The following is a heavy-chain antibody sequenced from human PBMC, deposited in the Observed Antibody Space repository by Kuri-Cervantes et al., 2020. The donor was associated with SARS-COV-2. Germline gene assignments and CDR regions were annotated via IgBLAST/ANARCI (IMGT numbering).Heavy chain of an antibody. Sequence: GESLKISCAASEFTFSSYAMSWVRQAPGKGLEWVSAISGSGGSTYYADSVKGRFTISRENSKNTLFLQMNSLRDEDSTVYYCAKDFSSTSCEDAFDIWGQGTMVTVSS. CDR1: EFTFSSYA. V-gene: IGHV3-23*01. J-gene: IGHJ3*02. CDR2: ISGSGGST. D-gene: IGHD2-2*01. CDR3: AKDFSSTSCEDAFDI.